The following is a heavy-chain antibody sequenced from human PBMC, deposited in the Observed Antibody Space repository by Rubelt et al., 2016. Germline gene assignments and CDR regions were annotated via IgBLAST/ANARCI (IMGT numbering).Heavy chain of an antibody. Sequence: QLQLQESGPGLVKPSETLSLTCTVSGGSISSSSYYWGWIRQPPGKGLEWIGSIYYSGSTYYNPSLKSRVTLSVGTSKNQFSLKLSSVTAADTAVYYCARDPRAGTTSFDYWGQGTLVTVSS. CDR1: GGSISSSSYY. CDR3: ARDPRAGTTSFDY. V-gene: IGHV4-39*07. J-gene: IGHJ4*02. CDR2: IYYSGST. D-gene: IGHD1-7*01.